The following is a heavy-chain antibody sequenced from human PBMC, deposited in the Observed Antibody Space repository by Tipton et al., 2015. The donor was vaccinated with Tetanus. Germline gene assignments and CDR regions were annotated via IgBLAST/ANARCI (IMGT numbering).Heavy chain of an antibody. CDR3: NGGSTRAYFDY. D-gene: IGHD2-2*01. CDR1: GFTVSSNY. J-gene: IGHJ4*02. V-gene: IGHV3-53*01. Sequence: SLRLSCAASGFTVSSNYMTWVRQAPGKGLEWVSLIYSGGNTYYADSVKGRFTISRDNSKNTLYLQMNSLRAEDTAVYYCNGGSTRAYFDYWGQGPLVTVSS. CDR2: IYSGGNT.